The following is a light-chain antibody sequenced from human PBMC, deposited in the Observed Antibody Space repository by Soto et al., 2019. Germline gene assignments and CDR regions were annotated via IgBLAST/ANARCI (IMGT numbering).Light chain of an antibody. J-gene: IGLJ2*01. CDR2: YDS. CDR1: NIGSKS. CDR3: QVWDISSNHVV. V-gene: IGLV3-21*04. Sequence: SYELTQPPSVSVAPGKTARITCGGNNIGSKSVHWYQQKAGQAPILAMYYDSDRPSGIPERFSGSNSGNTATLTISTVEAGDEAGYYCQVWDISSNHVVFGGGTQLTVL.